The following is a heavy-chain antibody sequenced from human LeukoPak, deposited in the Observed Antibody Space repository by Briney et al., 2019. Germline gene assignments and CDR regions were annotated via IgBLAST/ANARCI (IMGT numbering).Heavy chain of an antibody. V-gene: IGHV3-23*01. CDR1: GFTFSSYG. CDR2: ISGSAYNS. CDR3: AKHSGSYFIYHVDS. J-gene: IGHJ4*02. D-gene: IGHD1-26*01. Sequence: GGSLGLSCAASGFTFSSYGMSWVRQAPGRGLEWVSTISGSAYNSYYADSVKGRFTISRDNSANTLYLQMNSLRAEDTALYYCAKHSGSYFIYHVDSWGQGTLVTVSS.